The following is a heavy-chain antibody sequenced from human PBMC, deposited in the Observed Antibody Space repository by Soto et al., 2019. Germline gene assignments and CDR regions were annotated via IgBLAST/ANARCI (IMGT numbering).Heavy chain of an antibody. D-gene: IGHD2-15*01. Sequence: LSLTCAFYGGSFSGYYWSWIRQPPGKGLEWIGEINHSGSTNYNPSLKSRVTISVDTSKNQFSLKLSSVTAADTAVYYCARGGGGWVVDYWGQGTLVTVSS. CDR3: ARGGGGWVVDY. V-gene: IGHV4-34*01. CDR2: INHSGST. J-gene: IGHJ4*02. CDR1: GGSFSGYY.